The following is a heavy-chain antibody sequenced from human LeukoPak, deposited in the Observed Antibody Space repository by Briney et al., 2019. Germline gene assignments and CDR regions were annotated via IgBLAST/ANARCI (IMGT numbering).Heavy chain of an antibody. CDR2: IRWSRGII. CDR3: AKDTGSPADAITMEDNAFDI. CDR1: GFIFADPC. D-gene: IGHD3-3*01. Sequence: PGGSLGPSRAAAGFIFADPCIHWARQAAGRGLECGSGIRWSRGIIGYADSVKGRFTISRDNAKNSLYLQMESLRAEDTAVYYCAKDTGSPADAITMEDNAFDIWGQGTMVTVSS. V-gene: IGHV3-9*01. J-gene: IGHJ3*02.